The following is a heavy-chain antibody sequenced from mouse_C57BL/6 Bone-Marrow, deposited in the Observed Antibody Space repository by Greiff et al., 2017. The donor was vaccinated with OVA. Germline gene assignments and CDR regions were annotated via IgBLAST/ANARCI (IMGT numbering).Heavy chain of an antibody. V-gene: IGHV1-80*01. CDR2: IYPGDGDT. CDR1: GYAFSSYW. CDR3: ARSRNMVDYYAMDY. D-gene: IGHD2-2*01. Sequence: VQLQQSGAELVKPGASVKISCKASGYAFSSYWMNWVKQRPGKGLEWIGQIYPGDGDTNYNGKFKGKATLTADKSSSTAYMQLSSLTSEDSAVYFCARSRNMVDYYAMDYWGQGTSVTVSS. J-gene: IGHJ4*01.